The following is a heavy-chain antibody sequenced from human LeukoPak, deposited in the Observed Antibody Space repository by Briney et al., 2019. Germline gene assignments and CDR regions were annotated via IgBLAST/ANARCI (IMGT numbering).Heavy chain of an antibody. V-gene: IGHV3-30-3*01. CDR1: GFTFSSYA. J-gene: IGHJ4*02. D-gene: IGHD2-2*02. CDR2: ISYDGSNK. CDR3: ARDSLPDKGYCSSTSCYSHFDY. Sequence: PGGSLRLSCAASGFTFSSYAMHWVRQAPGKGLEWVAVISYDGSNKYYADSVKGRFTISRDNSKNTLYLQMNSLRAEDTAVYYCARDSLPDKGYCSSTSCYSHFDYWGQGTLVTVSS.